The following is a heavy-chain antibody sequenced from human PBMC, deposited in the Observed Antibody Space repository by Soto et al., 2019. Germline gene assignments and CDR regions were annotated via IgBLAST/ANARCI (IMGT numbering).Heavy chain of an antibody. J-gene: IGHJ3*02. V-gene: IGHV1-58*01. CDR1: GFTFSNSA. Sequence: QMQVVQSGPEVKQPGTSVKVSCKTSGFTFSNSAVQWVRQARGQRLEWMGWIVVGSGSTNSAQKFRERVTITRDMSTSTAHMELSSLRSEDTAVYYCAAELYSRVGCCSFDSWCQGTMVTVSA. CDR3: AAELYSRVGCCSFDS. CDR2: IVVGSGST. D-gene: IGHD2-21*02.